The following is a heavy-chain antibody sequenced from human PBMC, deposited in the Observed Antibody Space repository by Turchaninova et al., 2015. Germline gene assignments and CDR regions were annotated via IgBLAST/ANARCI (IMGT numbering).Heavy chain of an antibody. J-gene: IGHJ4*02. V-gene: IGHV3-74*01. CDR2: INGDGRST. CDR1: GFTFSSYW. Sequence: EVQLVESGGGLVQSGGSRELSCAASGFTFSSYWLHWVRQVPGKGLVWVARINGDGRSTSYADSVKGRFTISRDNAKNTLYLQMDSLRAEDTAVYYCARDRGSSWYSDYWGQGTLVTVSS. D-gene: IGHD6-13*01. CDR3: ARDRGSSWYSDY.